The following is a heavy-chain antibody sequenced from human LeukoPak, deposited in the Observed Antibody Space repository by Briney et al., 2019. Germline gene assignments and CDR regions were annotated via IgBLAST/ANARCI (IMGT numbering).Heavy chain of an antibody. D-gene: IGHD3-10*01. CDR1: GLTFENYW. J-gene: IGHJ4*02. CDR2: IKQDGSLA. V-gene: IGHV3-7*01. CDR3: ARWTGVIDQ. Sequence: GEPLKISCAASGLTFENYWMHWVRLAPGKGPEWVANIKQDGSLAHYLDSVKGRFTISRDNTNNSLILQMNSLLAEDTAVYYCARWTGVIDQWGQGTLVTVSS.